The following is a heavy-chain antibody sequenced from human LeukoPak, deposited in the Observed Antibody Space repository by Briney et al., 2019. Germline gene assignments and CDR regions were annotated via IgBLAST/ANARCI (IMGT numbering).Heavy chain of an antibody. J-gene: IGHJ5*02. Sequence: ASVKVSCKTSGYPFSTWEINWVRQAAGQGLEWLGWVHPDSGNTDYAQKFRGRVTMSRDTSTSSAYMELSGLRLDDTAVYFCARGPRNDPWGQGTLVTVSS. D-gene: IGHD1-14*01. CDR3: ARGPRNDP. V-gene: IGHV1-8*01. CDR1: GYPFSTWE. CDR2: VHPDSGNT.